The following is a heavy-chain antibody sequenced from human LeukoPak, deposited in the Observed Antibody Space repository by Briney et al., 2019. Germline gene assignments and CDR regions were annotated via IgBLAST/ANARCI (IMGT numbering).Heavy chain of an antibody. Sequence: GGSLRLSCAASGFTFSSYSMNWVRQAPGKGLEWVSSISSSSSYIYYADSVKGRFTISRDNAKNSLYLQMNSLRAEDTALYYCARDRSIVATIGDFDYWGQGTLVTVSS. CDR1: GFTFSSYS. CDR2: ISSSSSYI. V-gene: IGHV3-21*04. CDR3: ARDRSIVATIGDFDY. D-gene: IGHD5-12*01. J-gene: IGHJ4*02.